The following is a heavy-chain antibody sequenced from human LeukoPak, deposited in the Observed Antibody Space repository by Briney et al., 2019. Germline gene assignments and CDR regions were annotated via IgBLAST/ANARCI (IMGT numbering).Heavy chain of an antibody. J-gene: IGHJ4*02. CDR2: ISYDGSNK. V-gene: IGHV3-30*03. Sequence: GGSLRLSCAASGFTFSSYGMHWVRQAPGKGLEWVAVISYDGSNKYYADSVKGRFTISGDNAKNSLYLQMNSLRVEDTAVYYCARDHNYAFDNWGQGTLVTVSS. CDR3: ARDHNYAFDN. CDR1: GFTFSSYG. D-gene: IGHD1-1*01.